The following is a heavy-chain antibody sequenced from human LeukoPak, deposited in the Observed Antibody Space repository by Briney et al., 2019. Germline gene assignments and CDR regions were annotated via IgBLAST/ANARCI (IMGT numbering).Heavy chain of an antibody. CDR1: GYTFTSYA. D-gene: IGHD3-10*02. Sequence: GASVKASCKASGYTFTSYAMNWVRQAPGQGLEWMGWINTNTGNPTYAQGFTGRFVFSLDTSVSTAYLQISSLKAEDTAVYYCARDLYGGSSDAFDIWGQGTMVTVSS. V-gene: IGHV7-4-1*02. J-gene: IGHJ3*02. CDR2: INTNTGNP. CDR3: ARDLYGGSSDAFDI.